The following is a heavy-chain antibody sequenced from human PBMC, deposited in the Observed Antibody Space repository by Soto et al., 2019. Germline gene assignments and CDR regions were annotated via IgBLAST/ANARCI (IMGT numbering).Heavy chain of an antibody. J-gene: IGHJ4*02. D-gene: IGHD6-19*01. CDR3: ARSVNRVAVGPEY. Sequence: PSETLSLTCTVSGGSLSSGAYYWSWIRQHPGKGLEWIGYIYYSGSTYYNPSLESRVTLSVDTSTKQFSLKVSSVTAADTAVFYCARSVNRVAVGPEYWGQGTLVTVS. CDR1: GGSLSSGAYY. V-gene: IGHV4-31*03. CDR2: IYYSGST.